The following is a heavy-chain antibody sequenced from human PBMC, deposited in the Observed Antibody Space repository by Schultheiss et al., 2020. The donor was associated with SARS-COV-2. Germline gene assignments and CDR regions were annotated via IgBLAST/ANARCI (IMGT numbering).Heavy chain of an antibody. CDR2: IYHSGST. CDR3: ARDGRGYAYYYGMDV. CDR1: GGSISSSNW. V-gene: IGHV4-4*02. D-gene: IGHD5-12*01. J-gene: IGHJ6*02. Sequence: SETLSLTCAVSGGSISSSNWWSWVRQPPGKGLEWIGEIYHSGSTNYNPSLKSRVTISVDTSKNQFSLQLNSVTAADTAVYYCARDGRGYAYYYGMDVWGQGTTVTVSS.